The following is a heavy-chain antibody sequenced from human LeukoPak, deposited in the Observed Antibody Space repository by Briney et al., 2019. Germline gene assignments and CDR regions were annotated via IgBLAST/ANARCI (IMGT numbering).Heavy chain of an antibody. V-gene: IGHV4-39*07. CDR3: ARDHSSSIFMDV. CDR1: GGSISSSSYY. Sequence: SETLSLTCTVSGGSISSSSYYWGWIRQPPGKGLEWIGSIYYSGSTYYNPSLKSRVTISVDTSKNQFSLKLSSVTAADTAVYCCARDHSSSIFMDVWGKGTTVTVSS. CDR2: IYYSGST. J-gene: IGHJ6*03. D-gene: IGHD6-6*01.